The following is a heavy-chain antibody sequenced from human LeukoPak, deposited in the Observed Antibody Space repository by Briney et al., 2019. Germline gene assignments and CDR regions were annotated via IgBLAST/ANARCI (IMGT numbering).Heavy chain of an antibody. CDR2: INSDGSST. Sequence: GGSLRLSCVASGFTFSSYWMHWVRQAPGKGLVWVSRINSDGSSTSYADSVKGRFTISRDNAKNSLYLQMNSLRAEDTALYYCARGGVPAAPIDYWGQGTLVTVSS. J-gene: IGHJ4*02. V-gene: IGHV3-74*01. D-gene: IGHD2-2*01. CDR3: ARGGVPAAPIDY. CDR1: GFTFSSYW.